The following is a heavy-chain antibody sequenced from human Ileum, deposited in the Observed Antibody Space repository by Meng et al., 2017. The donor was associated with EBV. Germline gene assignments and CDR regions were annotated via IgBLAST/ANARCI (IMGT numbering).Heavy chain of an antibody. CDR1: GDSMTNNNW. CDR2: IYHSGST. CDR3: ARTGVGLAFDY. J-gene: IGHJ4*02. D-gene: IGHD2-8*01. V-gene: IGHV4-4*02. Sequence: QGQRREAGPGRVKFSGTLSLTCGVSGDSMTNNNWWTWVRQPPGKGLEWIGEIYHSGSTNYNPSLQSRATISVDMSKKQFSLKLRSVTAADTAVYYCARTGVGLAFDYWGLGTLVTVSS.